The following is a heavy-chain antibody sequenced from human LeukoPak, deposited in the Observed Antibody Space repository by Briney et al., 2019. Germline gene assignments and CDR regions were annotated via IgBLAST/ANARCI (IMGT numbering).Heavy chain of an antibody. V-gene: IGHV3-66*01. D-gene: IGHD5-18*01. J-gene: IGHJ6*03. Sequence: PGGSLRLSCAASGFTVSSHYMSWVRQAPGKGLEWVSVIYSGGSTYYADSVKGRFTISRDNSKNTLYLQMNSLRAEDTAVYYCAKALQDTAMVYYYYMDVWGKGTTVTVSS. CDR1: GFTVSSHY. CDR3: AKALQDTAMVYYYYMDV. CDR2: IYSGGST.